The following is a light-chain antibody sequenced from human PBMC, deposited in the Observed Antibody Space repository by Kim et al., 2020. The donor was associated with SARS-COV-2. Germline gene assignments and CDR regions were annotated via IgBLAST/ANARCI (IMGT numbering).Light chain of an antibody. J-gene: IGLJ3*02. CDR2: SND. CDR3: AAWDDSLNGWV. CDR1: SSNIGNNT. V-gene: IGLV1-44*01. Sequence: GHRVTITCSGTSSNIGNNTVNWYKQLPGTAPRLLIYSNDERPSGVPDRFSGSKSGTSASLAISGLQSEDEANYYCAAWDDSLNGWVFGGGTKLTVL.